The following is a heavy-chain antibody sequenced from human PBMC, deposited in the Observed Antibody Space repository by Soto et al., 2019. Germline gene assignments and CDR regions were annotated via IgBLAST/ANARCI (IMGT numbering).Heavy chain of an antibody. CDR3: ARRRWLVGNWFDP. V-gene: IGHV4-34*01. CDR1: CWSFRCYF. D-gene: IGHD6-19*01. CDR2: INHSGST. Sequence: SGTLSLPRAFFCWSFRCYFWGWIRPTPGKGLEWIGEINHSGSTNYNPSLKSRVTISVDTSKNQFSLKLSSVTAADTAVYYCARRRWLVGNWFDPWGQGTLVTVSS. J-gene: IGHJ5*02.